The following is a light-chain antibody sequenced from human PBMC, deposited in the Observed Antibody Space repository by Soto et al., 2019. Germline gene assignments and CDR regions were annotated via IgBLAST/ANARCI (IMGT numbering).Light chain of an antibody. Sequence: EIVMTQSPATMSVSPGERATLACRASQSVSSTLAWYQQKPGQAPRLLIYGASTRATGIPARFSGSGSGTEFTLTISILQSEYFAVYYCQQYNNWPPLTFGGGTQVEIK. V-gene: IGKV3-15*01. CDR2: GAS. CDR1: QSVSST. J-gene: IGKJ4*01. CDR3: QQYNNWPPLT.